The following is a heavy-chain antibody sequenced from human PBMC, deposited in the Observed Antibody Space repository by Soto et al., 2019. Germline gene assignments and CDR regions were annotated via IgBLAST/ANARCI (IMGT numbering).Heavy chain of an antibody. D-gene: IGHD3-10*01. Sequence: PGGSLRLSCAASGFTFSSYWMSWVRQAPGKGLEWVANIKQDGSEKYYVDSVKGRFTISRDNAKNSLYLQMNSLRAEDTAVYYCARVPMVRGGIAYYYYGMDVWGQGTTVTVSS. CDR2: IKQDGSEK. V-gene: IGHV3-7*01. CDR3: ARVPMVRGGIAYYYYGMDV. J-gene: IGHJ6*02. CDR1: GFTFSSYW.